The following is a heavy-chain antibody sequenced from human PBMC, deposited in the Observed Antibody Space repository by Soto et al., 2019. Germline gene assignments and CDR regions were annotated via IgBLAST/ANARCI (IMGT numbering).Heavy chain of an antibody. CDR1: GGSFSGYY. V-gene: IGHV4-34*01. CDR2: INHSGST. J-gene: IGHJ4*02. CDR3: ARGGYSSSYFDY. D-gene: IGHD6-13*01. Sequence: SETLSLTCAVYGGSFSGYYWSWIRQPPGKGLEWIGEINHSGSTNYKPSLKSRVTISVDTSKNLFSLKLSSVTAADTALYYCARGGYSSSYFDYWGPGTLVTVSS.